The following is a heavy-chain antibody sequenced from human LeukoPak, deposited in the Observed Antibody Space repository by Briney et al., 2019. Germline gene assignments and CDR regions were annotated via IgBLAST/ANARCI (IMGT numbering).Heavy chain of an antibody. CDR2: IDPSDSYT. J-gene: IGHJ6*02. CDR3: ARLDCSSTSCYFSFDYYYYGMDV. CDR1: GYSLTSYC. Sequence: GESLKISCKGSGYSLTSYCISWVRQMPGKGLEWMGRIDPSDSYTNYSPSFQGHVTISADKSISTAYLQWSSLKASDTAMYYCARLDCSSTSCYFSFDYYYYGMDVWGQGTTVTVSS. D-gene: IGHD2-2*01. V-gene: IGHV5-10-1*01.